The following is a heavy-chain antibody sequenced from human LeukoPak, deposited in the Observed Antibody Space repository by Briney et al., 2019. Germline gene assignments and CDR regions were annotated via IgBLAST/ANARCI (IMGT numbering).Heavy chain of an antibody. D-gene: IGHD3-22*01. CDR2: INHSGST. J-gene: IGHJ4*02. V-gene: IGHV4-34*01. Sequence: PSETLSLTCAVYGGSFSGYYWSWIRPPPGKGLEWIGEINHSGSTNYNPSLKSRVTISVDTSKNQFSLKLSSVTAADTAVYYCARQETYYYDSSGYLVFDYWGQGTLVTVSS. CDR3: ARQETYYYDSSGYLVFDY. CDR1: GGSFSGYY.